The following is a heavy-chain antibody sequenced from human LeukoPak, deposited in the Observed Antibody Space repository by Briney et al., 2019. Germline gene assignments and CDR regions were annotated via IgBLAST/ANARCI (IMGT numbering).Heavy chain of an antibody. CDR3: ARESVTTPYSGSSPFDY. Sequence: PSQTLSLTCAVSGGSISSGGYSWSWIRQPPGKGLEWIGYIYHSGSTYYNPSLKSRVTISVDKSKNQFSLKLSSVTAADTAVYYCARESVTTPYSGSSPFDYWGQGTLVTVSS. V-gene: IGHV4-30-2*01. D-gene: IGHD1-26*01. CDR2: IYHSGST. CDR1: GGSISSGGYS. J-gene: IGHJ4*02.